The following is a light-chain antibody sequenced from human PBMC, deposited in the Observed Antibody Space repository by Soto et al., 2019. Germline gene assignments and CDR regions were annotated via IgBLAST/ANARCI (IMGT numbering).Light chain of an antibody. Sequence: QSVLTQPPSVSAAPGQKVTISCSGSSSNIGNNYVSWYQQLPGTAPKLLIYDNNTRPSGIPDRFSGSKSGTSATLGITGLQTGDEAEYYCGPWDSSLSAVVFGGGTKLTVL. V-gene: IGLV1-51*01. CDR2: DNN. CDR1: SSNIGNNY. J-gene: IGLJ2*01. CDR3: GPWDSSLSAVV.